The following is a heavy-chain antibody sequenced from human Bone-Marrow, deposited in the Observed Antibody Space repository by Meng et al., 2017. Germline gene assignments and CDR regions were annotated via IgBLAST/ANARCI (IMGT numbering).Heavy chain of an antibody. CDR3: ASTPTYYYGSGSDYYFDY. D-gene: IGHD3-10*01. J-gene: IGHJ4*02. CDR2: IYYSGST. Sequence: SETLSLTCTVSGGSISSYYWSWIRQPPGKGLEWIGYIYYSGSTNYNPSLKSRVTRSIDTSKNQFSLKLSSVNAADTALYYCASTPTYYYGSGSDYYFDYWGQGTLVTVSS. CDR1: GGSISSYY. V-gene: IGHV4-59*01.